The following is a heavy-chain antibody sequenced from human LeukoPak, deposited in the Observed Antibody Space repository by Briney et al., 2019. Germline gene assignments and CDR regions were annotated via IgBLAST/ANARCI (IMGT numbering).Heavy chain of an antibody. V-gene: IGHV4-34*01. Sequence: PSETLSLTCAVYGGSFSGYYWSWIRQPPGKGLEWIGEINHSGSTNYNPSLKSRVTISVDTSKNQFSLKLSSVTAADTAVYYCARESIAAAVWFDPRGQGTLVTVSS. CDR2: INHSGST. CDR3: ARESIAAAVWFDP. D-gene: IGHD6-13*01. CDR1: GGSFSGYY. J-gene: IGHJ5*02.